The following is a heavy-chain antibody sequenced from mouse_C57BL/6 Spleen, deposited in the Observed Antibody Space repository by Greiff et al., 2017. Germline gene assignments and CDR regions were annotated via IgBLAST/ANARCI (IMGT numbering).Heavy chain of an antibody. J-gene: IGHJ4*01. D-gene: IGHD4-1*01. CDR2: INPSNGGT. CDR1: GYTFTSYW. CDR3: ARDWGYAMDY. V-gene: IGHV1-53*01. Sequence: QVHVKQSGTELVKPGASVKLSCKASGYTFTSYWMHWVKQRPGQGLEWIGNINPSNGGTNYNEKFKSKATLTVDKSSSTAYMQLSSLTSEDSAVYYCARDWGYAMDYWGQGTSVTVSS.